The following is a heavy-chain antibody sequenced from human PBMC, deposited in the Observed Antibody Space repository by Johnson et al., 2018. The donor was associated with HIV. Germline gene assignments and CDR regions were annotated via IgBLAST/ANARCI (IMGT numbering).Heavy chain of an antibody. V-gene: IGHV3-48*04. D-gene: IGHD3-22*01. CDR1: GFTFINAW. CDR2: ITSSGSTI. J-gene: IGHJ3*02. CDR3: TKGEWDSRGYYTRVGACDI. Sequence: VQLVESGGGVVRPGGSLRLSCAASGFTFINAWMTWVRQAPGKGLEWVSYITSSGSTIYYADSVKGRFTISRDNAKNSLYLQMNSLRAEDTAVYYCTKGEWDSRGYYTRVGACDIWGQGTMVTVSS.